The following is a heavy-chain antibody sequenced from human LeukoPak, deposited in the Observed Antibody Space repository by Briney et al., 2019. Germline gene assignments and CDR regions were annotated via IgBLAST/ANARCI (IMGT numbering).Heavy chain of an antibody. CDR2: MQAIGTT. D-gene: IGHD4-17*01. J-gene: IGHJ4*02. Sequence: PSETLSLTCSVSGVSIRTYYWSWIRQSADKGLEYIGRMQAIGTTNYNPSLKSRVTISVDKSKNQFSLKLTSVTAADTAVYFCARGNGDYCDFWGQGILVTVSS. CDR3: ARGNGDYCDF. CDR1: GVSIRTYY. V-gene: IGHV4-4*07.